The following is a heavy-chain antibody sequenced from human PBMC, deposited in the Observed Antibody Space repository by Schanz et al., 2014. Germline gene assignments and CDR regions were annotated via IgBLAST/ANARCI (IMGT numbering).Heavy chain of an antibody. CDR3: AKDLISGWSGFDY. CDR2: ISSSSSYI. V-gene: IGHV3-21*02. CDR1: GFTFSTYY. Sequence: EVQLVESGGGLVKPGGSLRLSCAASGFTFSTYYMNWVRQAPGKGLEWVSSISSSSSYISYADSVKGRFTISRDNSKNTLYLLMNSLRAEDTAVYYCAKDLISGWSGFDYWGQGTLVTVPS. D-gene: IGHD6-19*01. J-gene: IGHJ4*02.